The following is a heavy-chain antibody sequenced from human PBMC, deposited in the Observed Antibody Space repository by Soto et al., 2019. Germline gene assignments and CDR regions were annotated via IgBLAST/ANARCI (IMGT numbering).Heavy chain of an antibody. V-gene: IGHV1-46*01. J-gene: IGHJ4*02. CDR1: GYIFIHYY. D-gene: IGHD2-21*01. Sequence: QVQLVQSGAEVKKPGASVKVSCKASGYIFIHYYIHWVRQAPGQGLEWMSIINPNGGSTNYAQKFQGSATVTSDTSTSTVSMELNSVGSADTAVYFCARSLLQGDFWGQGTLVTVSS. CDR2: INPNGGST. CDR3: ARSLLQGDF.